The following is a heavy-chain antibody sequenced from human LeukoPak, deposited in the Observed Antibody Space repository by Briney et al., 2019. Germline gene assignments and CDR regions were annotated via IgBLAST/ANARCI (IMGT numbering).Heavy chain of an antibody. J-gene: IGHJ3*02. Sequence: PSETLSLTCTVSGGSISSSSYYWGWIRQPPGKGLEWIGSIYYSGSTYYNPSLKSRVTISVDTSKNQFSLKLSSVTAADTAVYDCARALPALYAFDIWGQGTMVTVSS. D-gene: IGHD2-2*02. CDR2: IYYSGST. V-gene: IGHV4-39*07. CDR3: ARALPALYAFDI. CDR1: GGSISSSSYY.